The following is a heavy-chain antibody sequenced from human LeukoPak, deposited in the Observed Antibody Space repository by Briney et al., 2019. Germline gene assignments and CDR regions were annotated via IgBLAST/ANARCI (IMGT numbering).Heavy chain of an antibody. CDR1: GGSISSYY. CDR2: IYYSGST. V-gene: IGHV4-59*01. D-gene: IGHD3-16*01. Sequence: PSETLSLTXTVSGGSISSYYWSWIRQPPGKGMEWIGYIYYSGSTNYNPSLKSRVTISVDTSKNQFSLKLSSVTAADTAVYYCARGPAKWGYYYYYYYMDVWGKGTTVTVSS. CDR3: ARGPAKWGYYYYYYYMDV. J-gene: IGHJ6*03.